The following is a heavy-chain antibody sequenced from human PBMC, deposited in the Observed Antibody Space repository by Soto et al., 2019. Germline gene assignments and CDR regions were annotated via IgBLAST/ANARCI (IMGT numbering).Heavy chain of an antibody. CDR2: IYYSGST. D-gene: IGHD4-17*01. Sequence: PSETLSLTCTVSGGSISSSSYYWGWIRQPPGKGLEWIGSIYYSGSTYYNPSLKSRVTISVDTSKNQFSLKLSSVTAADTAVYYCARHLYTYGDVPNSFFDYWVQGTLVTVSS. V-gene: IGHV4-39*01. J-gene: IGHJ4*02. CDR1: GGSISSSSYY. CDR3: ARHLYTYGDVPNSFFDY.